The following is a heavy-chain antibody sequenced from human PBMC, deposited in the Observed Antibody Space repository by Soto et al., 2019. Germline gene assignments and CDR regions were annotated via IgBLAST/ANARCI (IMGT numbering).Heavy chain of an antibody. CDR3: ATSVNSAMAFDY. D-gene: IGHD5-18*01. CDR2: INPNGGIT. J-gene: IGHJ4*02. Sequence: QVQLVQSGAEVKKPGASVRVSCKASGYTFTHYYIHWVRQAPGPGLEWMGIINPNGGITTYAQKFRAGFSMTRDTSTSTVYLELSSLRAEDSAGYYCATSVNSAMAFDYWGQGTLVTVSS. V-gene: IGHV1-46*01. CDR1: GYTFTHYY.